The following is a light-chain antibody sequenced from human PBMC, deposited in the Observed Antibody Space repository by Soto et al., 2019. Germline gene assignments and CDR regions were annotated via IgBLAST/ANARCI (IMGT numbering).Light chain of an antibody. J-gene: IGKJ1*01. CDR1: QSVTTN. CDR2: GAS. Sequence: EVVMTQSPAKMSVSAGERDTRSCRASQSVTTNMAWYQQKPGQAPRLLIYGASTRATGIPARFSGSGSGTDFTLTISSLQSEDFAVYYCQQDNNLPPWTFGQGTKGDIK. CDR3: QQDNNLPPWT. V-gene: IGKV3-15*01.